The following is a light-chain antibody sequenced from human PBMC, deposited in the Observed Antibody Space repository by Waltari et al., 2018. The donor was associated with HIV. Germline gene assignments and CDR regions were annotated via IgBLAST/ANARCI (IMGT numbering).Light chain of an antibody. J-gene: IGKJ1*01. Sequence: DIQMTQSPSSLPASVGDRLTITCRASQSISSYLNWYQQKPGRAPELLIYAASSLQTGVPSRFSASGFGTDFTLTINSLQPEDFASYFCLQTYSSPWTFGLGTKV. CDR3: LQTYSSPWT. CDR1: QSISSY. CDR2: AAS. V-gene: IGKV1-39*01.